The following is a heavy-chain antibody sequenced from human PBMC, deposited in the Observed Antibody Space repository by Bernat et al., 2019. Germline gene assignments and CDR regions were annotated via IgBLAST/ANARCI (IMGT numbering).Heavy chain of an antibody. CDR3: ARERLPYDSSGIGDAFDI. CDR1: GGTFSSYT. J-gene: IGHJ3*02. V-gene: IGHV1-69*08. CDR2: IIPILGIA. Sequence: QVQLVQSGAEVKKPGSSVKVSCKASGGTFSSYTISWVRQAPGQGLEWMGRIIPILGIANYAQKFQGRVTITADNSTSTAYMELSSLRSEDTAVYYCARERLPYDSSGIGDAFDIWGQGTMVTVSS. D-gene: IGHD3-22*01.